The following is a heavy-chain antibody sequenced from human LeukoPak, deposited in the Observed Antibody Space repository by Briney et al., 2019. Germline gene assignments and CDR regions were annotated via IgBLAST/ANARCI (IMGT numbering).Heavy chain of an antibody. CDR2: INAGNGNT. J-gene: IGHJ4*02. CDR1: GYTFTNYA. Sequence: GASVKVSCKASGYTFTNYAMHWVRQAPGQRLEWMGWINAGNGNTKYSQKFQDRVTITRDTSASTAYMELSSLKSEDTAVYYCARGILWFGELSSLGYWGQGPLVTVSS. D-gene: IGHD3-10*01. V-gene: IGHV1-3*01. CDR3: ARGILWFGELSSLGY.